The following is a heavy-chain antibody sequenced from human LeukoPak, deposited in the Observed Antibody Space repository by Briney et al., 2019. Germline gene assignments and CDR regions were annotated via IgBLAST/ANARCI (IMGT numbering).Heavy chain of an antibody. D-gene: IGHD5-12*01. Sequence: GGSLRLSCAASGFIFNSYAMNWVRQAPGKGLEWVSGISGNSGRIDYADSVQGRFTISRDNSKNTLYLQMNSLRAEDTAVYYCAKNGAYSGYDYIDYWGQGTLVTVSS. CDR2: ISGNSGRI. CDR3: AKNGAYSGYDYIDY. J-gene: IGHJ4*02. CDR1: GFIFNSYA. V-gene: IGHV3-23*01.